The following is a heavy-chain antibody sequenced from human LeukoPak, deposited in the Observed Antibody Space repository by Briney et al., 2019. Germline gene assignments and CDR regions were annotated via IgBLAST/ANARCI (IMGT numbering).Heavy chain of an antibody. V-gene: IGHV4-59*01. CDR1: GGSISSYY. CDR3: ARDTYYYDSSGNGDWFDP. J-gene: IGHJ5*02. CDR2: IYYSGST. D-gene: IGHD3-22*01. Sequence: SETLSLTCTVSGGSISSYYWGWIRQPPGKGLEWIGYIYYSGSTNYNPSLKSRVTISVDTSKNQFSLKLSSVTAADTAVYYCARDTYYYDSSGNGDWFDPWGQGTLVTVSS.